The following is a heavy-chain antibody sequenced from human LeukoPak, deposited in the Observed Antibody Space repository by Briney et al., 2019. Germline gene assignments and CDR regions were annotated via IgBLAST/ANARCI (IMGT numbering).Heavy chain of an antibody. D-gene: IGHD3-22*01. CDR2: ISYDGSNK. V-gene: IGHV3-30-3*01. Sequence: GGSLRLSCAASGFTFSSYAMHWVRHAPGKGLEWEAVISYDGSNKYYADSVKGRFTISRDNSKNTLYLQMNSLRAEDTAVYYCARDTYYYDSSGYYYGPSDYWGQGTLVTVSS. CDR3: ARDTYYYDSSGYYYGPSDY. J-gene: IGHJ4*02. CDR1: GFTFSSYA.